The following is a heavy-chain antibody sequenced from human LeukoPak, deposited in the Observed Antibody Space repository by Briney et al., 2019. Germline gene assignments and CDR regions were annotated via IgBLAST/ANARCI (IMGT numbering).Heavy chain of an antibody. J-gene: IGHJ4*02. D-gene: IGHD2-2*01. CDR2: ISGSGGST. V-gene: IGHV3-23*01. Sequence: GGSLRLSCAASGLTFSDYWMSWVRQAPGKGLEWVSAISGSGGSTYYADSVKGRFTISRDNSKNTLYLQMNSLRAEDTAVYYCAKASSTSCYDYWGQGTLVTVSS. CDR1: GLTFSDYW. CDR3: AKASSTSCYDY.